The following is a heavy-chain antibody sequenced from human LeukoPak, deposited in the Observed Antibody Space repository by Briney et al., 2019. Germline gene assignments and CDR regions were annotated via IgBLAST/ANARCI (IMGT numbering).Heavy chain of an antibody. J-gene: IGHJ4*02. Sequence: PGGSLRLSCAASGFTFSSYGMHWVRQAPGKGLEWVSAISGSGGSTYYADSVKGRFTISRDNSKNTLYLQMNSLRAEDTAVYYCAKDVTMIVVVTIFDYWGQGTLVTVSS. V-gene: IGHV3-23*01. CDR2: ISGSGGST. D-gene: IGHD3-22*01. CDR3: AKDVTMIVVVTIFDY. CDR1: GFTFSSYG.